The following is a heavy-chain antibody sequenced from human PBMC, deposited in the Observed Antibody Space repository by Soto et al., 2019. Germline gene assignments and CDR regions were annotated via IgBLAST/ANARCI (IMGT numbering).Heavy chain of an antibody. J-gene: IGHJ4*02. V-gene: IGHV4-34*01. CDR3: ARRDRLFDY. Sequence: QVQLQQWGAGLSKPSETLSLTSAVYGGSFSGYYWSWIRQPPGKGLEWIGEINHSGSTNYNPYLKSRVTISVDTSKTQSSLKLSSVTAADTAVYYCARRDRLFDYWGQGTLVTVSS. CDR1: GGSFSGYY. D-gene: IGHD2-15*01. CDR2: INHSGST.